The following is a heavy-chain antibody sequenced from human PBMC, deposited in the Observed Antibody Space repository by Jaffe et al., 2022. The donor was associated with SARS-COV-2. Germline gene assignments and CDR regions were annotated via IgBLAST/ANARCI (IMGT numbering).Heavy chain of an antibody. CDR2: TGNNGIVT. CDR3: AKGGSGWSHSDY. CDR1: GFIFGNFA. J-gene: IGHJ4*02. Sequence: VQLLESGGGLVQPGGSLRLSCAASGFIFGNFAMTWVRQAPGKGLEWVSTTGNNGIVTHYADSVKGRFSISRDNSKNTLYLQMNSLRAEDTAVYFCAKGGSGWSHSDYWGQGTLVTVSS. V-gene: IGHV3-23*05. D-gene: IGHD6-19*01.